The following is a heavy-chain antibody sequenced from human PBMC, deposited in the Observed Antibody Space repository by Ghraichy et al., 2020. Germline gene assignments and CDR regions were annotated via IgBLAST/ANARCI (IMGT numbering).Heavy chain of an antibody. Sequence: GGSLRLSCAASGFTFSSYAMSWVRQAPGKGLEWVSAISGSGGSTYYADSVNGRFTISRDNSKNTLYLQMNSLRAEDTADYYCAKTRGIDKEYFDYWGQGTLVTVSS. J-gene: IGHJ4*02. CDR2: ISGSGGST. CDR1: GFTFSSYA. D-gene: IGHD2-15*01. V-gene: IGHV3-23*01. CDR3: AKTRGIDKEYFDY.